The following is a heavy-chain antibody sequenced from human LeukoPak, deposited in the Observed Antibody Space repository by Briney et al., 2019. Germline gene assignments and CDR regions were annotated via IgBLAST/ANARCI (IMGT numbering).Heavy chain of an antibody. V-gene: IGHV3-21*01. CDR3: AKDSPPHWFDP. CDR1: GFTFSSYS. J-gene: IGHJ5*02. Sequence: GGSLRLSCAASGFTFSSYSMNWVRQAPGKGLEWVSSISSSSSYIYYADSVKGRFTISRDNAKNSLYLQMNSLRAEDTAVYYCAKDSPPHWFDPWGQGTLVTVSS. CDR2: ISSSSSYI.